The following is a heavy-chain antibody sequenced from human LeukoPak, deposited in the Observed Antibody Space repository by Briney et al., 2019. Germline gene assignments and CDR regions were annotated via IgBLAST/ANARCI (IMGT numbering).Heavy chain of an antibody. CDR2: ICPDGTVT. J-gene: IGHJ4*02. D-gene: IGHD5-18*01. V-gene: IGHV3-74*01. CDR3: ANQFNRYGSR. Sequence: GGSLRLSCAASGFSFSTYCMHWVRQAPGKGPMWVSRICPDGTVTNYADSVKGRFTISRDNSKNTLYLQMNSLRTEDTAVYYCANQFNRYGSRWGQGTLVTVSS. CDR1: GFSFSTYC.